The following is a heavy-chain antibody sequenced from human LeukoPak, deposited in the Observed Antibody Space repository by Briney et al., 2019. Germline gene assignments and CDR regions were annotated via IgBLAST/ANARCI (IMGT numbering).Heavy chain of an antibody. V-gene: IGHV3-7*03. CDR3: TTDTWYSAGH. CDR2: IKKDGSEK. D-gene: IGHD2-15*01. J-gene: IGHJ4*02. Sequence: GGSLRLSCTASGFIFSGSWMAWIRQAPGKGLEWVAIIKKDGSEKYYVDSMKGRFTISRDNAKNSLFLQMNSLRAEDTAIYYCTTDTWYSAGHWGQGTLVTASS. CDR1: GFIFSGSW.